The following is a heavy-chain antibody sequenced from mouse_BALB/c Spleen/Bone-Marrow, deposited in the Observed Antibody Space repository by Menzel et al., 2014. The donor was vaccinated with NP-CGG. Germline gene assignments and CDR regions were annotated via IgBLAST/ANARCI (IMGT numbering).Heavy chain of an antibody. CDR2: IDPANGNT. D-gene: IGHD2-4*01. Sequence: VQLQQSGAELVKPGASVKLSCTASGFNIKDTYMHWVKQRPEQGLEWIGRIDPANGNTTYDPKFQGKATITADTSSNTAYLQLSSLTSEDTAVYYCANYDYGWYFDVWGAGTTVTVSS. CDR3: ANYDYGWYFDV. V-gene: IGHV14-3*02. J-gene: IGHJ1*01. CDR1: GFNIKDTY.